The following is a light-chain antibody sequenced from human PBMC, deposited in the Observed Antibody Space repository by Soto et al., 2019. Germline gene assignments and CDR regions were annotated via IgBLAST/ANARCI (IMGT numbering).Light chain of an antibody. CDR2: DAS. Sequence: EIVLTQSPATLSLSPGERATLSCRASQSVSSYLAWYQQKPGQAPRLLIYDASNRATGIPARFSGSGSGTDFTLTISSLEPEDFAVYYCQQRSTWFSLTLGGGTKVEIK. CDR3: QQRSTWFSLT. V-gene: IGKV3-11*01. CDR1: QSVSSY. J-gene: IGKJ4*01.